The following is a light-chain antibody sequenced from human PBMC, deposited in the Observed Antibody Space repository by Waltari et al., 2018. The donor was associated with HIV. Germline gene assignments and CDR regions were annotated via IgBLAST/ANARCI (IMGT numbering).Light chain of an antibody. CDR1: SGHSHYA. CDR2: LNSDGSY. CDR3: QTCTTGIVL. Sequence: QLVLTQSPSASPSLRASVKLTCTLSSGHSHYAIAWHQHQPEKGPRYLMRLNSDGSYLKGDGIPDRFSASSSGAERYLIISSLQSEDESDYYCQTCTTGIVLLGGGTKLTVL. V-gene: IGLV4-69*01. J-gene: IGLJ2*01.